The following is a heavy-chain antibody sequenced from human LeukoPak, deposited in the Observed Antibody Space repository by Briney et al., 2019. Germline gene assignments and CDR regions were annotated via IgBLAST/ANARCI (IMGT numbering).Heavy chain of an antibody. J-gene: IGHJ3*02. D-gene: IGHD3-10*01. CDR2: LYYSGST. V-gene: IGHV4-59*01. CDR1: GGSISSYY. CDR3: ARGAMVQGVIVRGAFDI. Sequence: SETLSLTCTVSGGSISSYYWSWIRQPPGKGLEWIGYLYYSGSTNYNPSLKGRVTISVDTSKNQFSLKLSSVTAADTAVYYCARGAMVQGVIVRGAFDIWGQGTMVAVSS.